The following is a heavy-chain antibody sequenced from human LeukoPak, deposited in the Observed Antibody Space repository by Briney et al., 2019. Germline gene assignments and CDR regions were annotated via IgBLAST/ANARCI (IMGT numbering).Heavy chain of an antibody. Sequence: SETLSLTCAVYGASFSGYYWSRIRQPPGKGLEWIGEINHSGSTNYNPSLKSRVTISVDTSKNQFSLKLSSVTAADTAVYYCARVVVVVPAATNYFDYWGQGTLVTVSS. CDR1: GASFSGYY. J-gene: IGHJ4*02. D-gene: IGHD2-2*01. CDR2: INHSGST. V-gene: IGHV4-34*01. CDR3: ARVVVVVPAATNYFDY.